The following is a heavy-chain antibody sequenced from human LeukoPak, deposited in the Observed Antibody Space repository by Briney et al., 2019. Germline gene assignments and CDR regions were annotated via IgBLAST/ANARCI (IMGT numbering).Heavy chain of an antibody. J-gene: IGHJ4*02. V-gene: IGHV3-33*01. D-gene: IGHD2-21*01. CDR3: ARDLSAAYDF. CDR1: GFPFSSHG. CDR2: LVYDERN. Sequence: GGSLRLSCAASGFPFSSHGMHWVRQAPGKGLEWVARLVYDERNDYANSVKGRFTISRDNSKNTLYLQMDNLRVDDTAVYYCARDLSAAYDFWGQGILVTVSS.